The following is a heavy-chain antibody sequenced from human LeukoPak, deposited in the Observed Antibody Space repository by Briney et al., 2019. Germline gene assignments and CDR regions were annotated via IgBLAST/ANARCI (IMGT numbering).Heavy chain of an antibody. CDR1: GFTFTDVW. Sequence: HPGGSLRLSCAASGFTFTDVWMSWVRQASGKGLEWVGRIRSKANSYATSSAASVKGRFTISRDDSKNTAYLQMNSLKTEDTAVYYCTRDYGALFDYWGQGTLVTVSS. V-gene: IGHV3-73*01. J-gene: IGHJ4*02. CDR3: TRDYGALFDY. D-gene: IGHD4-17*01. CDR2: IRSKANSYAT.